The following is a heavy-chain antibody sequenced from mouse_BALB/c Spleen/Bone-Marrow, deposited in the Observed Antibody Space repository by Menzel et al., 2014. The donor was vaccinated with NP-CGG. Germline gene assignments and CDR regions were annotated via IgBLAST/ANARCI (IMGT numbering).Heavy chain of an antibody. CDR1: GYAFSSSW. Sequence: VQLQQSGPELVKPGASVKISCKASGYAFSSSWMNWVKQRPGQGLEWIGRIYPGNGDTNYIGKFKGKATLTADKSSSTASMHRSSLSSVDSVVYFCVRWNGIYAGYFDVWGAGTPVTVSS. J-gene: IGHJ1*01. D-gene: IGHD2-1*01. CDR2: IYPGNGDT. CDR3: VRWNGIYAGYFDV. V-gene: IGHV1-82*01.